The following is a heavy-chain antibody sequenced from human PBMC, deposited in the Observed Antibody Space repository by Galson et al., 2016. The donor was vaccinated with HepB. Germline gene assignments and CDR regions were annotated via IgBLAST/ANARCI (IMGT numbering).Heavy chain of an antibody. CDR2: IRSTGIA. V-gene: IGHV4-59*12. D-gene: IGHD2-21*01. J-gene: IGHJ4*02. Sequence: TLSLTCAVSADSMSLTYWIWIRQPPGGGLEWIGDIRSTGIANYSPSLKSRVTISMDTSKRQFSLQLSSVTAADTAVYFCAKASIQTRSFDSWGQGTLVAVSS. CDR3: AKASIQTRSFDS. CDR1: ADSMSLTY.